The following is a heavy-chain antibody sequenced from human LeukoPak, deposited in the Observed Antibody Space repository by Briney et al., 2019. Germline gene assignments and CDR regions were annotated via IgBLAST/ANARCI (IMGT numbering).Heavy chain of an antibody. CDR2: ISSNSGDI. CDR3: ARDYFYTSGSLIY. D-gene: IGHD3-10*01. J-gene: IGHJ4*02. CDR1: GFTFSKYN. Sequence: PGGSLRLSCAASGFTFSKYNMNWVRHAPGKGLEWVSCISSNSGDINYADSVKGRFTISRDNAKNSLYLQMNSLRAEDAAVYYCARDYFYTSGSLIYWGQGTLVTVAS. V-gene: IGHV3-21*01.